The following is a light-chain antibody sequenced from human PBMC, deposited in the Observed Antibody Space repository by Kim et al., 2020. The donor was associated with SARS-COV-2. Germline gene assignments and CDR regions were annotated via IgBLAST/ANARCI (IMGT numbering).Light chain of an antibody. CDR3: QSADSSGTIGV. J-gene: IGLJ2*01. CDR1: ALPKQY. CDR2: KDS. V-gene: IGLV3-25*03. Sequence: PGRTARITCSGDALPKQYAYWYQQKPGQAPVLVIYKDSERPSGIPERFSGSSSGTTVTLTISGVQAEDEADYYCQSADSSGTIGVFGGGTQLTVL.